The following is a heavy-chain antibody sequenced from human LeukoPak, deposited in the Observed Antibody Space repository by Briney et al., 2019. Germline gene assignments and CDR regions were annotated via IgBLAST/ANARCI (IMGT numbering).Heavy chain of an antibody. D-gene: IGHD6-13*01. V-gene: IGHV1-3*01. CDR3: AVGIAAAGTTYYFDD. J-gene: IGHJ4*02. Sequence: ASVKVSCKASGYTFTSYAMHWVRQAPGQRLEWMGWINAGNGNTKYSQKFQGRVTITRDTSASTAYMELSSLRSEDTAVYYCAVGIAAAGTTYYFDDWGQGTLVTVSS. CDR2: INAGNGNT. CDR1: GYTFTSYA.